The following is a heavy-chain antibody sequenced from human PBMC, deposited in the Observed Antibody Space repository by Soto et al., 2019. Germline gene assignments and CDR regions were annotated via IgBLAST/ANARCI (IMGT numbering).Heavy chain of an antibody. D-gene: IGHD4-17*01. CDR2: IYWNDDK. Sequence: SGPTLVNPTQTLTLTCTFSGFSLSTSGVGVGWIRQPPGKALEWLALIYWNDDKRYSPSLKSRLTITKDTSKNQVVLTMTNMAPRDTATYYCARTYDYGDYGVLDYWGQGILVTVSS. CDR1: GFSLSTSGVG. J-gene: IGHJ4*02. V-gene: IGHV2-5*01. CDR3: ARTYDYGDYGVLDY.